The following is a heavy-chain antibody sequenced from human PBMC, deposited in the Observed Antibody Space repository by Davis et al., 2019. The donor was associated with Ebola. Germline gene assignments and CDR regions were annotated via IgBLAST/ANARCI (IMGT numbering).Heavy chain of an antibody. D-gene: IGHD3-10*01. CDR1: GFTFSTYT. Sequence: GGSLRLSCAASGFTFSTYTMNWVRRAPGKGLEWVSGIYGGSGGAFYADSVKGRFTISRDNSKNTLYLQMNSLRDEDTAVYYCARGRGESGLLYYYYGMDVWGKGTTVTVSS. CDR2: IYGGSGGA. CDR3: ARGRGESGLLYYYYGMDV. J-gene: IGHJ6*04. V-gene: IGHV3-23*01.